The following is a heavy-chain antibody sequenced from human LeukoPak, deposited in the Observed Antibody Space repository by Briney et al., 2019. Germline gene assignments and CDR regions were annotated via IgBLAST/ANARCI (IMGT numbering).Heavy chain of an antibody. CDR1: GGSISSSSYY. CDR2: IYYSGST. Sequence: SETLSLTCTVSGGSISSSSYYWGWLRQPPGKGLEWIGSIYYSGSTYYNPSLKSRVTISVDTSKNQFSLKLSSVTAADTAVYYCARIRQDFWSGYNWFDPWGQGTLVTVSS. J-gene: IGHJ5*02. V-gene: IGHV4-39*01. CDR3: ARIRQDFWSGYNWFDP. D-gene: IGHD3-3*01.